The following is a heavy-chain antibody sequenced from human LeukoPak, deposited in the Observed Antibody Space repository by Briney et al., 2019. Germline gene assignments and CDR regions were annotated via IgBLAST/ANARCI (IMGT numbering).Heavy chain of an antibody. Sequence: SETLSLTCTVSGGSISSYYWSWIRQPPGKGLEWIGYIYYSGSTNYNPSLKSRVTISVDTSKSQFSLKLSSVTAADTAVYYCARMDVADYYYYMDVWGKGTTVTVSS. D-gene: IGHD6-19*01. J-gene: IGHJ6*03. CDR2: IYYSGST. CDR1: GGSISSYY. V-gene: IGHV4-59*01. CDR3: ARMDVADYYYYMDV.